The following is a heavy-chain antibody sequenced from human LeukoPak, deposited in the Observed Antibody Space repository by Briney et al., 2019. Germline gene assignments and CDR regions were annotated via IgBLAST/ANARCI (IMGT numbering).Heavy chain of an antibody. CDR1: GGPFSGYF. CDR3: ARIFIRNGYSSYFDC. CDR2: IHNSGTT. V-gene: IGHV4-34*01. J-gene: IGHJ4*02. Sequence: SETLSLTCAVSGGPFSGYFWSWIRQSSGKGLEWIGEIHNSGTTNYNPSLNSRVTISEDTSKNQFYLNLSSVTAADTAVYYCARIFIRNGYSSYFDCWGQGTLVTVSS. D-gene: IGHD5-18*01.